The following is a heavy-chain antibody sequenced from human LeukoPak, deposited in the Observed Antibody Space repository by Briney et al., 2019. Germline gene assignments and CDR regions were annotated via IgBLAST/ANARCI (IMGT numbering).Heavy chain of an antibody. CDR1: GFNFNTYT. J-gene: IGHJ4*02. CDR2: ISSDSSYI. Sequence: GGSLRLSCAASGFNFNTYTMNWVRQAPGKGLEWVSSISSDSSYIYYADAVHGRFAVSRDNAKYSLYLQMNSLRAEDTAVYYCAKDPCTNGVCYMFDYWGQGTLVTVSS. CDR3: AKDPCTNGVCYMFDY. D-gene: IGHD2-8*01. V-gene: IGHV3-21*01.